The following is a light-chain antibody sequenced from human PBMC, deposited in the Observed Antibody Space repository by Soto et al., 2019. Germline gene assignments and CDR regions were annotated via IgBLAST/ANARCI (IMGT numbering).Light chain of an antibody. CDR3: QEHASI. V-gene: IGKV2-28*01. CDR1: QSLLDSNGHNY. J-gene: IGKJ5*01. Sequence: ILMTQSPLSLPVTPGEPASISCRSSQSLLDSNGHNYLDWYLQKPGQSPQLLIYVGSNRASGVPDRFSGSGSGTDFTLTISRLEPEDFAVYYCQEHASIFGQGTRLEIK. CDR2: VGS.